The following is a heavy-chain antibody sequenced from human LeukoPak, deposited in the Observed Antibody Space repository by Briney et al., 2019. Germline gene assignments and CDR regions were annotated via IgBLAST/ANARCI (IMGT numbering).Heavy chain of an antibody. D-gene: IGHD6-13*01. V-gene: IGHV1-2*02. CDR3: AREHLSSIYSISWFRINWFDP. Sequence: ASVKVSCKASGYTFTGYYMHWVRQAPGQGLEWMGWINPNSGGPNYAQKFQGRVTMTRDTSISTAYMQLSRLRSDDTAVYYCAREHLSSIYSISWFRINWFDPWGQGTLVTVSS. CDR1: GYTFTGYY. J-gene: IGHJ5*02. CDR2: INPNSGGP.